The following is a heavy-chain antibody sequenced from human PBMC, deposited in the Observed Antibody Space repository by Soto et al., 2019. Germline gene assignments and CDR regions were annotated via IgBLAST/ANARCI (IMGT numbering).Heavy chain of an antibody. CDR3: ARVYDFWSGYHKVDYYYYGMDV. CDR2: TYYRSKWYN. V-gene: IGHV6-1*01. Sequence: SETLSLTCAISGDSVSSNSAAWNWIRQSPSRGLEWLGRTYYRSKWYNDYAVSVKSRITINPDTSKNQFSLQLNSVTPEDTAVYYCARVYDFWSGYHKVDYYYYGMDVWGQGTTVTVSS. D-gene: IGHD3-3*01. J-gene: IGHJ6*02. CDR1: GDSVSSNSAA.